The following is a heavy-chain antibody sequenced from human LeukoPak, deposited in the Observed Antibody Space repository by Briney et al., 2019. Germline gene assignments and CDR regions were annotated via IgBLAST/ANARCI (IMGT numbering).Heavy chain of an antibody. CDR1: GFTFSDYY. J-gene: IGHJ6*02. Sequence: GGSLILSCAASGFTFSDYYMSWISQAPGKGLEWVSYISSSSSYTNYADSVKGRFTISRDNAKNSLYLQMNSLRAEDTAVYYCATTPYYYYYGMDVWGQGTTVTVSS. CDR2: ISSSSSYT. V-gene: IGHV3-11*06. CDR3: ATTPYYYYYGMDV.